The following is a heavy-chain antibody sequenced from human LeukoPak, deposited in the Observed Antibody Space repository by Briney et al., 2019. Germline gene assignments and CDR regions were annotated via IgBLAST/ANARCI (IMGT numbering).Heavy chain of an antibody. V-gene: IGHV1-2*02. Sequence: ASVKVSCKASGYTFTGYFMHWVRQAPGQGLEWMGWINPNSGGTNYVQKFQGGVTMARDTSISTAYMELSRLRSDDTAVYYCARALPAAGPTFDYWGQGTLVTVSS. CDR3: ARALPAAGPTFDY. CDR2: INPNSGGT. CDR1: GYTFTGYF. J-gene: IGHJ4*02. D-gene: IGHD6-13*01.